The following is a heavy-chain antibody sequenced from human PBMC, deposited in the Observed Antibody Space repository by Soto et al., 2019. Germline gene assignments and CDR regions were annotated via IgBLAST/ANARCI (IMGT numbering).Heavy chain of an antibody. CDR1: GYTFTSYA. CDR3: ARWLRLGELSLPPDY. J-gene: IGHJ4*02. D-gene: IGHD3-16*02. V-gene: IGHV1-3*01. Sequence: QVQLVQSGAEVKKPGASVKVSCKASGYTFTSYAMHWVRQAPGQRLEWMGWINAGNGNTKYSQKFQGRVTITRDTSASTAYMELSSLRSEDTAVYYCARWLRLGELSLPPDYWGQGTLVTVSS. CDR2: INAGNGNT.